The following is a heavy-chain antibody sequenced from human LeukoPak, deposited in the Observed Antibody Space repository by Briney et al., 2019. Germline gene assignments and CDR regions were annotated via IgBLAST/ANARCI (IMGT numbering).Heavy chain of an antibody. Sequence: PSETLSLTCTVSGASISSYYWSWIRQPPGKGLEWIGYIHTSGNTNSSPPLKSRVTMSVDTSKNEFSLKLRSVAAADTALYYCARGHFDSSGSSNPLDSWGQGTLVTVSS. J-gene: IGHJ4*02. D-gene: IGHD3-22*01. CDR1: GASISSYY. CDR2: IHTSGNT. V-gene: IGHV4-4*09. CDR3: ARGHFDSSGSSNPLDS.